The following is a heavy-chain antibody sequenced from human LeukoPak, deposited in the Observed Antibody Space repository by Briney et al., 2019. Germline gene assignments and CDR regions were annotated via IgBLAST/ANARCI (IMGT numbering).Heavy chain of an antibody. D-gene: IGHD2-2*01. J-gene: IGHJ4*02. Sequence: GGSLRLSCAASGFTFSSYWMHWVRQAPGKGLVWVLRINSDGSITTYADSVRGRFTISRDNTKSTLYLQMNSLRAEDTAVYYCASSTQISKYADYWGQGALVTVSS. CDR3: ASSTQISKYADY. CDR1: GFTFSSYW. CDR2: INSDGSIT. V-gene: IGHV3-74*01.